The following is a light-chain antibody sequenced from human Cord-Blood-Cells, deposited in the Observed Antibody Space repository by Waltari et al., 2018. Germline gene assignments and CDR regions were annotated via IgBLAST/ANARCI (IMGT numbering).Light chain of an antibody. V-gene: IGKV1-39*01. J-gene: IGKJ4*01. CDR3: QQSYSTPLT. CDR1: QSISSY. Sequence: DIQMTQSPSSLSASVGDRVTITCRASQSISSYLNWYQQKPGKAPKLLIYAASSLQSVVPSRFSGSGSGTEFTLTISSLQPEYFATYYCQQSYSTPLTFGGGTKVEIK. CDR2: AAS.